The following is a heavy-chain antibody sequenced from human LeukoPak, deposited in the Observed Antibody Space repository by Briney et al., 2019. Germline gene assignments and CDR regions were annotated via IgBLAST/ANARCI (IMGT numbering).Heavy chain of an antibody. CDR2: IRYDGSNK. D-gene: IGHD3-22*01. J-gene: IGHJ4*02. V-gene: IGHV3-30*02. CDR1: EFSVGSNY. Sequence: PGGSLRLSCAASEFSVGSNYMTWVRQAPGKGLEWVAFIRYDGSNKYYADSVKGRFTISRDNSKNTLYLQMNSLRAEDTAVYYCAKGFNYYDSSGFYYFDYWGQGTLVTVSS. CDR3: AKGFNYYDSSGFYYFDY.